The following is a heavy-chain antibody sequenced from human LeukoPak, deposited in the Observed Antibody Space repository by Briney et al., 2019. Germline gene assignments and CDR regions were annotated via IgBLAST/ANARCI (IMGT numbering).Heavy chain of an antibody. Sequence: GGSLRLSCAASGFTFSSSSMNWVRQAPGKGLEWVSSISSSSSYIYYADSVKGQFTISRDNAKNSLYLQMNSLRAEDTAVYYCARENGVVPAATLDYWGQGTLVTVSS. CDR1: GFTFSSSS. CDR2: ISSSSSYI. J-gene: IGHJ4*02. CDR3: ARENGVVPAATLDY. V-gene: IGHV3-21*01. D-gene: IGHD2-2*01.